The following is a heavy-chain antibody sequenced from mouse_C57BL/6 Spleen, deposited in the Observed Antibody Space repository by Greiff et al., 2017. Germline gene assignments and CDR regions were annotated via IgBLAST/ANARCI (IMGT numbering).Heavy chain of an antibody. Sequence: VQLQQSGAELVRPGASVKLSCTASGFNIKDYYMHWVKQRPEQGLEWIGRIDPEDGDTEYAPKFQGKATMTADTSSNTAYLQLSSLTSEDTAVYYCTRSTTVVATDWYFDVWGTGTTVTVSS. J-gene: IGHJ1*03. D-gene: IGHD1-1*01. CDR3: TRSTTVVATDWYFDV. CDR1: GFNIKDYY. V-gene: IGHV14-1*01. CDR2: IDPEDGDT.